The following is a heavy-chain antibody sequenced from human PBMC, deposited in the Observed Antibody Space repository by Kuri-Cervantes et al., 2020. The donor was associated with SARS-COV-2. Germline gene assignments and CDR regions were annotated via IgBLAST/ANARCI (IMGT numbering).Heavy chain of an antibody. J-gene: IGHJ3*02. Sequence: GVLKISCAASGFTFSSYAMHWVRQAPGKGLEYVSAISSNGGSTYYADSVKGRFTISRDNSKNTLYLQMGSLRAEDMAVYYCARGHDSSGYHIWGQGTMVTVSS. CDR1: GFTFSSYA. D-gene: IGHD3-22*01. CDR3: ARGHDSSGYHI. CDR2: ISSNGGST. V-gene: IGHV3-64*02.